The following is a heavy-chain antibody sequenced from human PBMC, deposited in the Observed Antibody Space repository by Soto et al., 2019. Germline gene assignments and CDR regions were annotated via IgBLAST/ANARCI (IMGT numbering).Heavy chain of an antibody. CDR2: IYYSGST. CDR3: ARDQDYYDSSGYPG. V-gene: IGHV4-30-4*01. Sequence: SETLSLTCTVSGGSISSGDYYWSWIRQPPGKGLEWIGYIYYSGSTYYNPSLKSRVTISVDTSKNQFSLKLSSVTAADTAVYYCARDQDYYDSSGYPGGGQGTLVTGS. J-gene: IGHJ4*02. CDR1: GGSISSGDYY. D-gene: IGHD3-22*01.